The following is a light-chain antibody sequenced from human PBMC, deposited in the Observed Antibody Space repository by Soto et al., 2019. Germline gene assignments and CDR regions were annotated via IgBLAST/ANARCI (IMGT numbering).Light chain of an antibody. V-gene: IGKV1-9*01. CDR3: QQYNSYSRT. J-gene: IGKJ1*01. CDR2: GAS. Sequence: DIQLTQSPSFLSASVGDRVTITCRASQGISSYLAWYQQKPRKAPEVLIFGASTLQSGVPSRFSGSGSGTEFTLTISSLQPEDFATYYCQQYNSYSRTFGQGTKVDIK. CDR1: QGISSY.